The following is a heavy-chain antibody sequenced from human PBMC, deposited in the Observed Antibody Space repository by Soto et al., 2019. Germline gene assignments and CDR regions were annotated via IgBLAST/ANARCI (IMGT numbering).Heavy chain of an antibody. J-gene: IGHJ4*02. CDR2: LYGSGGGI. CDR3: AKDAVSLDGVWLAHD. V-gene: IGHV3-23*01. CDR1: GFTFSIYA. Sequence: GGSLRLSCAASGFTFSIYAMIWIRQVPGKGLEWVSGLYGSGGGIHYADSVKGRFTISRDNSAYSVYLQMNDLRVEDSAVYYCAKDAVSLDGVWLAHDWGQGTVVTVSS. D-gene: IGHD5-12*01.